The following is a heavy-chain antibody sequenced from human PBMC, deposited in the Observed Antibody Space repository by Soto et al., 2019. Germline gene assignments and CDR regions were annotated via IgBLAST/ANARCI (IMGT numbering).Heavy chain of an antibody. CDR2: FDPEDGET. CDR3: ATSSSMVYTDFDY. V-gene: IGHV1-24*01. Sequence: ASVKVSCKVSGYTLTELSMHWVRQAPGKGLEWMGGFDPEDGETIYAQKFQGRVTMTEDTSTDTAYMELSSLRSEDTAVSYCATSSSMVYTDFDYWGQGTLVTISS. CDR1: GYTLTELS. D-gene: IGHD2-8*01. J-gene: IGHJ4*02.